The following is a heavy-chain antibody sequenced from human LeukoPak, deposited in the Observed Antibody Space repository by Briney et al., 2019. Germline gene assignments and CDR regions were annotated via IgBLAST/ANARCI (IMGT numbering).Heavy chain of an antibody. CDR1: GYTFADYY. Sequence: ASVKVSCKTSGYTFADYYIHWVRQAPGPGLEWMGRINPNSGGTNYAQKFQGRVTMTRDTSITTAYMELSRLVSDDTAVYFCARGSIVGAGGPNGYWGQGTLVTVSS. CDR2: INPNSGGT. J-gene: IGHJ4*02. V-gene: IGHV1-2*06. CDR3: ARGSIVGAGGPNGY. D-gene: IGHD1-26*01.